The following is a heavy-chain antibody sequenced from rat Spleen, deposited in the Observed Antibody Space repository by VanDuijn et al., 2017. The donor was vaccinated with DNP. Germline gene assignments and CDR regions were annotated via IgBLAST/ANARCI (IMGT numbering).Heavy chain of an antibody. J-gene: IGHJ2*01. CDR2: ISYSGST. V-gene: IGHV3-1*01. CDR1: GYSITSNY. D-gene: IGHD1-2*01. Sequence: EVRLQESGPGLVKPSQSLSLTCSVTGYSITSNYWGWIRKFPGNKMEWMGYISYSGSTRYNPSLKSRISITRDTSKNQFFLRLNSVTTEDTATYYCARSILDHSGYIPFDYWGQGVMVTVSS. CDR3: ARSILDHSGYIPFDY.